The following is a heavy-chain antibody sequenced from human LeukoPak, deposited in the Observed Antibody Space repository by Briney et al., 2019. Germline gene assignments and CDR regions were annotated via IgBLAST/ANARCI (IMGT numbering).Heavy chain of an antibody. CDR3: ARASTYYYDSSGYYDY. CDR2: IKQDGSEK. CDR1: GFTFSSYW. J-gene: IGHJ4*02. Sequence: GGSLRLPCAASGFTFSSYWMSWVRQAPGKGLEWVANIKQDGSEKYYADSVKGRFTISRDNAKNTLYLQMNSLRAEDTAVYYCARASTYYYDSSGYYDYWGQGTLVTVSS. D-gene: IGHD3-22*01. V-gene: IGHV3-7*01.